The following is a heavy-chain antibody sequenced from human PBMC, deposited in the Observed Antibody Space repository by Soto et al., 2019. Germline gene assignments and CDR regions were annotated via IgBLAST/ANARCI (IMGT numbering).Heavy chain of an antibody. CDR1: GFTFSSYA. J-gene: IGHJ1*01. Sequence: GGSLRLSCAASGFTFSSYAMSWVRQAPGKGLEWVSAISGSGGSTYYADSVKGRFTISRDNSKNTLYLQMNSLRAEDTAVYYWAKDRQQFRAESFQQGGRATLVTVS. CDR3: AKDRQQFRAESFQQ. V-gene: IGHV3-23*01. CDR2: ISGSGGST. D-gene: IGHD6-13*01.